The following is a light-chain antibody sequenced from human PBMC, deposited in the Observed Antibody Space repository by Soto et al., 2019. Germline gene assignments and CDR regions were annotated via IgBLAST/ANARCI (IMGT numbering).Light chain of an antibody. Sequence: QSVLTQPASVSGSPGQSITISCTGTSSDVGGYNYVSWYQQHPGKATKLMIYDVSNRPSGVSNRFSGSKSGNTASLTIFGFQAEDEADYYCSSYTSSSTPYVFGTGTKVTVL. J-gene: IGLJ1*01. CDR1: SSDVGGYNY. CDR3: SSYTSSSTPYV. CDR2: DVS. V-gene: IGLV2-14*01.